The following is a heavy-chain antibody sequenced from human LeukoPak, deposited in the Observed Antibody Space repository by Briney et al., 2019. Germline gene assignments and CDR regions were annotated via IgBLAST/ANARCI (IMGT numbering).Heavy chain of an antibody. Sequence: AGGSLRLSCAASGFTFSSYSMNWVRQAPGKGLEWVSSISSSSSYIYYADSVKGRFTISRDNAKNSLYLQMNSLRAEDTAVYYCAKDRPSIEGYFDSWGQGTLVTVSS. CDR1: GFTFSSYS. V-gene: IGHV3-21*04. CDR3: AKDRPSIEGYFDS. J-gene: IGHJ4*02. CDR2: ISSSSSYI.